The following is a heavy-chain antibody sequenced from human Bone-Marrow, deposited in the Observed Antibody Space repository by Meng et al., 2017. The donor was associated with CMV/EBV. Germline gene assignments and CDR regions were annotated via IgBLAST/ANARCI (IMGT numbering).Heavy chain of an antibody. J-gene: IGHJ4*02. CDR1: GFSFRTCV. CDR3: ARDGWYGVIPSIDY. V-gene: IGHV3-33*07. D-gene: IGHD3-10*01. Sequence: ASGFSFRTCVKDWVRKAAGKGLEWVAYISYDGRNKDYAGSVKGRFTISRDNSKNTLYLEMNSLRAEDTAVYYCARDGWYGVIPSIDYWGQGTLVTVSS. CDR2: ISYDGRNK.